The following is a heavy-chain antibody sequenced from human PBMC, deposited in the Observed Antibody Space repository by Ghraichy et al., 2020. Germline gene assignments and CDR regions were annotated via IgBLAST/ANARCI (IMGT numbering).Heavy chain of an antibody. D-gene: IGHD5-18*01. CDR1: GFTFSSYW. CDR2: IKQDGSEK. CDR3: ASCGYRYGYCSGPLWRFDY. Sequence: GGSLRLSCAASGFTFSSYWMSWVRQAPGKGLEWVANIKQDGSEKYYVDSVKGRFTISRDNAKNSLYLQMNSLRAEDTAVYYCASCGYRYGYCSGPLWRFDYWGQGTLVHVSS. J-gene: IGHJ4*02. V-gene: IGHV3-7*03.